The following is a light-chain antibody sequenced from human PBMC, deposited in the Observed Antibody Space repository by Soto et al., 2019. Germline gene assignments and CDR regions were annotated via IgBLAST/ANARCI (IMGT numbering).Light chain of an antibody. CDR3: CSFALRSTLI. CDR2: EGD. V-gene: IGLV2-23*01. Sequence: QSALTQPASVSGSPGQSITISCTGTSSDVGNYNLVSWYQQYPGKAPKLMIYEGDKWPSGVSHRFFGSKSGNTASLTISGLQAEDEADYYCCSFALRSTLIFGGGTKLTVL. CDR1: SSDVGNYNL. J-gene: IGLJ2*01.